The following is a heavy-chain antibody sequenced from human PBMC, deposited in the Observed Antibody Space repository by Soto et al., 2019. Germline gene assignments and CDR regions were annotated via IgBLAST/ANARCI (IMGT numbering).Heavy chain of an antibody. Sequence: ASVKVSCKVSGHTLTELSMHWVRQAPGKGLEWLGGFDREDGDTIYAQKFQGRVTMTEDISTDTAYMELTSLRSEDTAVYYCATVRELLHWYFDLWGRGTLVTVSS. CDR1: GHTLTELS. J-gene: IGHJ2*01. D-gene: IGHD1-26*01. CDR3: ATVRELLHWYFDL. V-gene: IGHV1-24*01. CDR2: FDREDGDT.